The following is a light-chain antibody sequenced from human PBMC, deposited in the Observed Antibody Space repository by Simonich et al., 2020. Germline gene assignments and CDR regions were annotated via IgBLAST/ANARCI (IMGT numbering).Light chain of an antibody. CDR1: QSFLYSSNNKNY. V-gene: IGKV4-1*01. CDR2: WAS. J-gene: IGKJ1*01. CDR3: QQYYSTPPT. Sequence: DIVMTQSPDSLAVSLGERATINCKSSQSFLYSSNNKNYLAWYQQKPGQPPKLIIYWASTRESGVPDRFSGSGSGTDFTLTISSLQAEDVAVYYCQQYYSTPPTFGQGTKVEIK.